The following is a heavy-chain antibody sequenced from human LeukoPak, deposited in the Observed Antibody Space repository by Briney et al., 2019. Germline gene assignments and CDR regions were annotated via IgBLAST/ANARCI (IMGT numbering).Heavy chain of an antibody. CDR2: TLYRSKWYN. CDR3: ASGGARDSGYGMDV. V-gene: IGHV6-1*01. Sequence: SQTLSLTCAISGDTVSSNSAAWNWIRQSPSRGLEWLGRTLYRSKWYNDYAVSVKSRITINPDTSKNQLSLQLNSVTPEDTAVYFCASGGARDSGYGMDVWGQGTSVTVSS. D-gene: IGHD6-6*01. CDR1: GDTVSSNSAA. J-gene: IGHJ6*02.